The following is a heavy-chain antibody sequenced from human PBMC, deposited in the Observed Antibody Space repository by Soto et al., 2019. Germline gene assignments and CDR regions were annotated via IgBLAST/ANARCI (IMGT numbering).Heavy chain of an antibody. Sequence: EVQLLESGGGLVQPGGSLTLSCAASGFNFNVYAMAWVRQALGKGMEWVSSITRNGGRRYYADSVKGRFTISRDNSKGPLHLQLNRLRVEDTCRYYCVKDYRTTNPAWRQGTLVTVSS. V-gene: IGHV3-23*01. CDR1: GFNFNVYA. J-gene: IGHJ4*02. CDR3: VKDYRTTNPA. D-gene: IGHD3-16*02. CDR2: ITRNGGRR.